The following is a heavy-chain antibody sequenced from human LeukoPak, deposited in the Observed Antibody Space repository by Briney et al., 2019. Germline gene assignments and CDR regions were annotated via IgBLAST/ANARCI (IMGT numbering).Heavy chain of an antibody. CDR2: IAFDGTEK. CDR1: GFVFRSYA. J-gene: IGHJ4*02. CDR3: ARDPIAGAPDYFDY. V-gene: IGHV3-30*04. D-gene: IGHD1-26*01. Sequence: PGGSLTLSCPASGFVFRSYAMHWVRQAPGKGLEWVAVIAFDGTEKYYGSSVRGRFTISRDNSKNTLHLQLNSLRAEDTGVYYCARDPIAGAPDYFDYWGQGTLVSVAS.